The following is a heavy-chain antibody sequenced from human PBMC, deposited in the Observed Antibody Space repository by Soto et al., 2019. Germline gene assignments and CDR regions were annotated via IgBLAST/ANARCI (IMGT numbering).Heavy chain of an antibody. Sequence: DTPFLKCTVSGVPNFSYSWGWLRQPPGKGLEYIGYIYYSGSTNYNPYLKSRVTISVDMSREQFSLKPTSVTAADTAVYYCARGHNLGGSTFDIWGQGTSVTVS. CDR1: GVPNFSYS. V-gene: IGHV4-59*01. CDR2: IYYSGST. J-gene: IGHJ3*02. D-gene: IGHD3-16*01. CDR3: ARGHNLGGSTFDI.